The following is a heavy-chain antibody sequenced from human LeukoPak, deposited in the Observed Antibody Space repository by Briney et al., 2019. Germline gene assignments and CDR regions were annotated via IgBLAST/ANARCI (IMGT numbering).Heavy chain of an antibody. CDR2: MYYSGST. CDR1: GGSISGYY. Sequence: SETLSLTCTVSGGSISGYYWSWIRQPPGKGPEWIGYMYYSGSTNYNPSLKSRVTISVDMSQNQFSLKLSSVTAADTAVYYCARSGSGSGSYYNSAYYYYGMDVWGQGTTVTVSS. D-gene: IGHD3-10*01. CDR3: ARSGSGSGSYYNSAYYYYGMDV. J-gene: IGHJ6*02. V-gene: IGHV4-59*01.